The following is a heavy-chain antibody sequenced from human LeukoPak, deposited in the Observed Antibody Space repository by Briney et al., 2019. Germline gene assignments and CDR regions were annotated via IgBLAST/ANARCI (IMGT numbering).Heavy chain of an antibody. CDR1: RFTFSSYS. J-gene: IGHJ4*02. CDR3: ARDRGRNSFDY. CDR2: ISSSGSYI. Sequence: PGGSLRLSCAASRFTFSSYSMNWVRQAPGKGLEWVSSISSSGSYIYYADSVKGRFTISRDNAKNSLYLQMNSLRAEDTAVYYCARDRGRNSFDYWGQGTLVSVSS. D-gene: IGHD1-14*01. V-gene: IGHV3-21*01.